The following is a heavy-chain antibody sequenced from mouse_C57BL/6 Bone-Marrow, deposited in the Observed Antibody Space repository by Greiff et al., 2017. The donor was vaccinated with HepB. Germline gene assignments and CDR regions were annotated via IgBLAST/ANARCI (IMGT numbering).Heavy chain of an antibody. Sequence: EVQVVESGGGLVQSGRSLRLSCATSGFTFSDFYMEWVRQAPGKGLEWIAASRNKANDYTTEYSASVKGRFIVSRDTSQSILYLQMNALRAEDTAIYYCARDGYGYFDVWGTGTTVTVSS. CDR2: SRNKANDYTT. V-gene: IGHV7-1*01. CDR3: ARDGYGYFDV. CDR1: GFTFSDFY. J-gene: IGHJ1*03.